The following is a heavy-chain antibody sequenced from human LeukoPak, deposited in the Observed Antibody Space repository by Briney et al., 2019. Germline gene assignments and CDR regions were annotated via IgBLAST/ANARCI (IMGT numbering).Heavy chain of an antibody. Sequence: TSVKVSCKASGFTFTSSAMQWGRQARGQRRGWIGGIGVGSGNTDYAQKFHERVTITTDMSTSTDYMELSSLRSEDTAVYYCAAIPVTAMGYFDYWGQGTLITVSS. V-gene: IGHV1-58*02. D-gene: IGHD2-21*02. CDR2: IGVGSGNT. CDR3: AAIPVTAMGYFDY. CDR1: GFTFTSSA. J-gene: IGHJ4*02.